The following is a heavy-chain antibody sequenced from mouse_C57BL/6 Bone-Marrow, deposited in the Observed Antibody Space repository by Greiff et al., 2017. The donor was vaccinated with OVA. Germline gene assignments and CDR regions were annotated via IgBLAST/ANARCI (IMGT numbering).Heavy chain of an antibody. CDR3: AKILYYYGSSYWYFDV. Sequence: VQLQQSGPGLVQPSQSLSITCTVSGFSLTSYGVHWVRQSPGKGLEWLGVIWRGGSTDYNAAFMSRLSITKDNSKSQVFFKMNSLQADDTAIYYCAKILYYYGSSYWYFDVWGTGTTVTVSS. CDR1: GFSLTSYG. J-gene: IGHJ1*03. CDR2: IWRGGST. D-gene: IGHD1-1*01. V-gene: IGHV2-5*01.